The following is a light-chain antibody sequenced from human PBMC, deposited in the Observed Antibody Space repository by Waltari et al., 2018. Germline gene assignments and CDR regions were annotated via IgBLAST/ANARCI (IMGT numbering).Light chain of an antibody. CDR3: QHYGSSPYT. CDR2: DAS. Sequence: EIVLTQSPGTLSLSPGARATLSCRASQSVSNNYLAWYQQPPGQAPRLLIFDASSRATGIPDRFRGSGSGTDFTLTISRLEPEDFVVYYCQHYGSSPYTFGQGTKLE. J-gene: IGKJ2*01. V-gene: IGKV3-20*01. CDR1: QSVSNNY.